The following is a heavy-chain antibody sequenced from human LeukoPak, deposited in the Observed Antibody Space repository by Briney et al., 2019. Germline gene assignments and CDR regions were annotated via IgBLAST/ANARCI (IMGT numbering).Heavy chain of an antibody. Sequence: PGGSVRLSCAASGFTVSSTFMSWLRQAPGKGLEWVSVIYTGGSTHYADSVKGRFTISRDNSNNTAYLQMHTLRAQDMAVYSHARHNASFDSWGRGTLVTVSS. V-gene: IGHV3-66*04. CDR2: IYTGGST. J-gene: IGHJ4*02. CDR3: ARHNASFDS. CDR1: GFTVSSTF.